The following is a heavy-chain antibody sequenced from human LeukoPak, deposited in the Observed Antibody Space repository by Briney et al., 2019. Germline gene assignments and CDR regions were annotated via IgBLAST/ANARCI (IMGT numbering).Heavy chain of an antibody. CDR3: AKTPQIASSWEYYFDY. D-gene: IGHD6-13*01. Sequence: PGGSLRLSCAASGFTFSSYAMSWVRQAPGKGLEWVSAISGSGGSTYYADSVEGRFTISRDNSKNTLYLQMNSLRAEDTAVYYCAKTPQIASSWEYYFDYWGQGTLVTVSS. CDR2: ISGSGGST. V-gene: IGHV3-23*01. CDR1: GFTFSSYA. J-gene: IGHJ4*02.